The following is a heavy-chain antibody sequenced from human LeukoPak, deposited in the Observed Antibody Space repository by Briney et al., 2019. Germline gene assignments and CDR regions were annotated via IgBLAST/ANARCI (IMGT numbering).Heavy chain of an antibody. CDR1: GFTFSGHS. J-gene: IGHJ6*02. V-gene: IGHV3-23*01. CDR2: IFGNGVKT. D-gene: IGHD3-16*01. CDR3: ARVGDWSNYFGMDA. Sequence: GGSLRLSCAASGFTFSGHSMTWVRQTPGKGLEWVSVIFGNGVKTYYADSLKGRFTISRDNTKSTLYLQMNSLRADDTAVYYCARVGDWSNYFGMDAWGQGTTVSVSS.